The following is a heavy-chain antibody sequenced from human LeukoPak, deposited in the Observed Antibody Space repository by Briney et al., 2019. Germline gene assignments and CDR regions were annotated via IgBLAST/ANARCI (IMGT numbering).Heavy chain of an antibody. D-gene: IGHD3-10*01. CDR1: GGSISSSNW. J-gene: IGHJ5*02. CDR3: ARITMVRGFWFDP. V-gene: IGHV4-4*02. CDR2: IYHSGST. Sequence: SETLSLTCAVSGGSISSSNWWSWVRPPPGKGLEWIGEIYHSGSTNYNPSLKSRVTISVDKSKNQFSLKLSSVTAADTAVYYCARITMVRGFWFDPWGQGTLVTVSS.